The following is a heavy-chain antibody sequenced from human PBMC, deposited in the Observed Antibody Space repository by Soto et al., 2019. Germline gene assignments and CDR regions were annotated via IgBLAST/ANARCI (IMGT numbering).Heavy chain of an antibody. J-gene: IGHJ4*02. Sequence: QVQLQESGPGLVKPSETLSLTCTVSGGSISSYYWSWIRQPPGKGLEWIGYIYYSGSTNYNPSLKSRVPXSXAXXKNQFSLRLSSVTAAATAVYYCAMGEERVAMPSGYWGQASLVTVSS. D-gene: IGHD2-2*01. CDR1: GGSISSYY. CDR3: AMGEERVAMPSGY. V-gene: IGHV4-59*01. CDR2: IYYSGST.